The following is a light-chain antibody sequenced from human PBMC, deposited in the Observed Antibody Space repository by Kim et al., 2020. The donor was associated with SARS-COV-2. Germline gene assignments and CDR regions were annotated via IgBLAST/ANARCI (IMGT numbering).Light chain of an antibody. J-gene: IGLJ2*01. CDR3: SSYTSSHTVV. CDR1: SSDVGGYNF. Sequence: GRSITISCTGPSSDVGGYNFVSWYQQHPGKAPKLMIYDVSNRPSGVSNRFSGSKSVNTASLTISGLQAEDEADYYCSSYTSSHTVVFGGGTQLTVL. CDR2: DVS. V-gene: IGLV2-14*03.